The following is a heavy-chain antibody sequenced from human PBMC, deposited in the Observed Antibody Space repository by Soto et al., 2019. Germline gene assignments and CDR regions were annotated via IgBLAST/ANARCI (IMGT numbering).Heavy chain of an antibody. CDR1: GYTFTSYD. V-gene: IGHV1-8*01. D-gene: IGHD6-13*01. Sequence: ASVKVSCKASGYTFTSYDINWVRQATGQGLEWMGWVNPNSGNTGYEQKFQGRVTMTRNTSTSTAYMELSSLRSEDTAVYYCARRYSSSWYGHHGMDVWGQGTTVTVSS. J-gene: IGHJ6*02. CDR3: ARRYSSSWYGHHGMDV. CDR2: VNPNSGNT.